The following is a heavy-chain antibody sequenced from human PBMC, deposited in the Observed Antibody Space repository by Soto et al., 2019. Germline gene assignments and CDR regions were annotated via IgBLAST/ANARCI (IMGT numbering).Heavy chain of an antibody. V-gene: IGHV4-39*01. CDR3: VSPSTLGTVTKAAPDDY. Sequence: SETLSLTCTVSGTSISSTGFFWGRFRQTPGKGMEWIGSIYHRGSTYYNPSLKNRVTISVDTSKNKFSLKLTSVTAADTAVCYCVSPSTLGTVTKAAPDDYCGQGILVTVSS. CDR1: GTSISSTGFF. J-gene: IGHJ4*02. CDR2: IYHRGST. D-gene: IGHD4-17*01.